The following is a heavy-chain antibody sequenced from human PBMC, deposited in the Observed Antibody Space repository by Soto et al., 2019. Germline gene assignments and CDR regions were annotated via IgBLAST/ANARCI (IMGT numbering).Heavy chain of an antibody. CDR1: GGSISSGGYY. CDR2: IYYSGST. Sequence: QVQLQESGPGLVKPSQTLSLTCTVSGGSISSGGYYWSWIRQHPGKGLEWIGYIYYSGSTYYNPSLKRRVTISVATSKNQFSLKLSSVTAADTAVYYCARDFRKDGYNLGYWGQGTLVTVSS. V-gene: IGHV4-31*03. D-gene: IGHD5-12*01. CDR3: ARDFRKDGYNLGY. J-gene: IGHJ4*02.